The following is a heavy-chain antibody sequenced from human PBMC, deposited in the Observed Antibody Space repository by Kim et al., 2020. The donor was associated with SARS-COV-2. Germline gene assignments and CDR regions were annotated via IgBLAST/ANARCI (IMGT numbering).Heavy chain of an antibody. V-gene: IGHV3-30*04. CDR3: AREGAVRGVRVAQHGMDV. CDR2: ISYDGSNK. J-gene: IGHJ6*02. CDR1: GFTFSSYA. D-gene: IGHD3-10*01. Sequence: GGSLRLSCAASGFTFSSYAMHWVRQAPGKGLEWVAVISYDGSNKYYADSVKGRFTISRDNSKNTLYLQMNSLRAEDTAVYYCAREGAVRGVRVAQHGMDVWGQGTTVTVSS.